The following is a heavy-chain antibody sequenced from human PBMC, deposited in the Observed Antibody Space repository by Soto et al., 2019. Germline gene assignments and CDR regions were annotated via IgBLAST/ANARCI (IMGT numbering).Heavy chain of an antibody. Sequence: QVQLVQSGAEVKKPGASVKVSCKASGYTFTSYDINWVRQATGQGLEWMGWMNPNSGNTGYAQKFQGRGTMTRNTSVCTAYMELSSLRSEDTAVYYCASGPFLVERIAAIDWYFDLWGRGTLVTVSS. CDR2: MNPNSGNT. J-gene: IGHJ2*01. CDR1: GYTFTSYD. D-gene: IGHD6-25*01. CDR3: ASGPFLVERIAAIDWYFDL. V-gene: IGHV1-8*01.